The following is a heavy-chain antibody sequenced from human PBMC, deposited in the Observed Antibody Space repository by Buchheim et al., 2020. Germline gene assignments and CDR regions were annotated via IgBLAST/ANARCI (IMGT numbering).Heavy chain of an antibody. D-gene: IGHD3-22*01. CDR1: GFTFSSYA. CDR2: ISYDGSNK. V-gene: IGHV3-30-3*01. Sequence: QVQLVESGGGVVQPGRSLRLSCAASGFTFSSYAMHWVRQAPGQGLEWVAVISYDGSNKYYADSVKGRFTISRDNSNNTLYLQMNSLRAEDTAVYYCARAGPGGYYDSSGYYAWGFDYWGQGTL. J-gene: IGHJ4*02. CDR3: ARAGPGGYYDSSGYYAWGFDY.